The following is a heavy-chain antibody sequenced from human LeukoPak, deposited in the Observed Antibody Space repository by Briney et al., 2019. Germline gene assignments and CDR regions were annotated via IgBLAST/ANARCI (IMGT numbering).Heavy chain of an antibody. D-gene: IGHD1-7*01. CDR3: ASGTTGTTGFNY. Sequence: GGSLRLSCTASGFSFSDYTMNWVRQAPGKGLEWLSSISSGSAYIHYADSVKGRFTISRDNAKNPLNLQMSSLRAEDTAVYYCASGTTGTTGFNYWGQGTLVTVSS. CDR1: GFSFSDYT. V-gene: IGHV3-21*01. J-gene: IGHJ4*02. CDR2: ISSGSAYI.